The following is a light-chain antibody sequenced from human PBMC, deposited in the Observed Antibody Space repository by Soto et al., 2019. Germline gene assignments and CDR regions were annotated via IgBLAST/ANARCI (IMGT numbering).Light chain of an antibody. CDR2: GDN. V-gene: IGLV1-51*01. CDR3: GSWDSSMSAYV. J-gene: IGLJ1*01. CDR1: SSNIGGNS. Sequence: QSALTQPPSVSAAPGQKVTISCSGSSSNIGGNSVSWYQQLPGTAPKLLIYGDNKRPSGIPDRFSGSKSGTSATLGITGFQTGDEAVYYCGSWDSSMSAYVFGTGTKVNVL.